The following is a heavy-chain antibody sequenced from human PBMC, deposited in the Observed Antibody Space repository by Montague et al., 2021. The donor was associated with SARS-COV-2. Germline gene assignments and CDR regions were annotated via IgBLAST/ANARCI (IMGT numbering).Heavy chain of an antibody. J-gene: IGHJ6*02. CDR3: VRADRRDPDTPHLYYYKGMDL. D-gene: IGHD2-15*01. CDR2: VCHSGRG. CDR1: LHCGVVEL. V-gene: IGHV4-61*01. Sequence: SETLSLTCAGDLHCGVVELRRRSGEHPAKRLSRERHVCHSGRGSNNSSLKSRVTISVDTSKNQVSLNLRSVTAADTAVYFCVRADRRDPDTPHLYYYKGMDLWGQGTTVTVSS.